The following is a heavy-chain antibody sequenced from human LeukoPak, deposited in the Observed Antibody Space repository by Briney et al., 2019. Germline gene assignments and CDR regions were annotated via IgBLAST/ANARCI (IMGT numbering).Heavy chain of an antibody. CDR2: IIPILGIA. Sequence: SVKVSCKASGGTFSSYAIGWVRQAPGQGLEWMGRIIPILGIANYAQKFQGRVTITADKSTSTAYMELSSLRSEDTVVYYCARGRRDGYNYPYYFDYWGQGTLVTVSS. CDR1: GGTFSSYA. V-gene: IGHV1-69*04. D-gene: IGHD5-24*01. CDR3: ARGRRDGYNYPYYFDY. J-gene: IGHJ4*02.